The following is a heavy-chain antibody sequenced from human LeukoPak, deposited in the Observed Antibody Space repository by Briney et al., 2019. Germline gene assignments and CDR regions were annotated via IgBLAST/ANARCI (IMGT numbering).Heavy chain of an antibody. Sequence: ASVKVSCKASGYTFTSYDINWVRQATGQGLEWMGWMNPNSGNTGYAQKFQGRVTMTRNTSISTAYMELSSLNTEDTAVYYCARGASSSSPAYYHALDVWGQGTTVTVSS. CDR2: MNPNSGNT. CDR1: GYTFTSYD. D-gene: IGHD2-2*01. V-gene: IGHV1-8*01. J-gene: IGHJ6*02. CDR3: ARGASSSSPAYYHALDV.